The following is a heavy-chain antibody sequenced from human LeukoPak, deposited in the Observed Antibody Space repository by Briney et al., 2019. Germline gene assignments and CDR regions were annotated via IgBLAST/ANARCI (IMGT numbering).Heavy chain of an antibody. Sequence: PGGSLRLSCAASGFTFSNYGMHWVRQAPGKGLEWVAVIWYDGSNKYYADSVKGRFTISRDNSKNTLYLQMNSLRAEDTAVYYCAKDLTGYSSSWYGDYWGQGTLVTVSS. CDR2: IWYDGSNK. D-gene: IGHD6-13*01. V-gene: IGHV3-33*06. CDR3: AKDLTGYSSSWYGDY. CDR1: GFTFSNYG. J-gene: IGHJ4*02.